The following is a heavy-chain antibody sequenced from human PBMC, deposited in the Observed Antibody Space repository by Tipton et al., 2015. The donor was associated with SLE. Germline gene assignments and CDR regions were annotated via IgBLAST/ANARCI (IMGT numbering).Heavy chain of an antibody. V-gene: IGHV4-59*01. CDR1: GASISTYY. CDR3: AREASSSWGFDY. CDR2: MSYSGST. D-gene: IGHD6-19*01. J-gene: IGHJ4*02. Sequence: TLSLTCTVSGASISTYYWSWIRQPPGKGLEWIGTMSYSGSTYYNPSLKSRVTISMETSKNQFSLHVTSVTAADTALYYCAREASSSWGFDYWGQGTLVTVSS.